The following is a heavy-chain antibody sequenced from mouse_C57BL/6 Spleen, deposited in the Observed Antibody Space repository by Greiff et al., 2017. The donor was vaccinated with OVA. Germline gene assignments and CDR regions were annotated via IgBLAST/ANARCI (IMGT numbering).Heavy chain of an antibody. J-gene: IGHJ2*01. CDR3: ARVGYYGSSYFDY. CDR2: IYPGDGDT. D-gene: IGHD1-1*01. V-gene: IGHV1-82*01. CDR1: GYAFSSSW. Sequence: VQLQQSGPELVKPGASVKISCKASGYAFSSSWMNWVKQRPGKGLEWIGRIYPGDGDTNYNGKFKGKATLTADKSSSTAYMQLSSLTSEDSAVYFCARVGYYGSSYFDYWGQGTTLTVSS.